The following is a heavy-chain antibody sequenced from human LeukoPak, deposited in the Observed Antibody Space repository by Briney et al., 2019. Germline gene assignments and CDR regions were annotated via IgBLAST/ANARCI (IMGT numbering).Heavy chain of an antibody. CDR3: ARGSFGGGLSLDY. CDR2: ISWNGGSI. CDR1: GFTFGNYA. Sequence: PGGSLRLSCAVSGFTFGNYAMHWVRQAPGKGLEWVSGISWNGGSIGYADSVKGRFTISRDNAKNSLSLQMNSLRAEDTALYYCARGSFGGGLSLDYWGQGTLVTVSS. D-gene: IGHD3-16*01. J-gene: IGHJ4*02. V-gene: IGHV3-9*01.